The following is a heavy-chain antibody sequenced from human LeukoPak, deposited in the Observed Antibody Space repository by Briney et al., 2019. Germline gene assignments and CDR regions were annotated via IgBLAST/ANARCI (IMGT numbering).Heavy chain of an antibody. J-gene: IGHJ4*02. CDR3: AKDRSPRSRGYFDY. CDR2: IRGDGGST. V-gene: IGHV3-43*02. CDR1: GFTFGDYA. Sequence: GRSLRLSCAASGFTFGDYAMHCVSHAPGKCLEWVSLIRGDGGSTYYADSVKGRFTISRDNSKNSLYLQMNSLRTEDTALYYCAKDRSPRSRGYFDYWGQGTLVTVSS. D-gene: IGHD1-26*01.